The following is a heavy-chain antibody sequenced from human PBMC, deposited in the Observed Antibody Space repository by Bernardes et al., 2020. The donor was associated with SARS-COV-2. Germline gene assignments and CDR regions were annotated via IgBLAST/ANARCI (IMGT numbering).Heavy chain of an antibody. Sequence: ASVKVSCKASGYTFTSYGISWVRQAPGQGLEWMGWISAYNGNTNYAQKLQGRVTMTTDTSTSTAYMELRSLRSDDTAVYYCARGIVVVPAASTDYYYYYGMDVWSQGTTVTVSS. J-gene: IGHJ6*02. CDR3: ARGIVVVPAASTDYYYYYGMDV. D-gene: IGHD2-2*01. CDR1: GYTFTSYG. V-gene: IGHV1-18*01. CDR2: ISAYNGNT.